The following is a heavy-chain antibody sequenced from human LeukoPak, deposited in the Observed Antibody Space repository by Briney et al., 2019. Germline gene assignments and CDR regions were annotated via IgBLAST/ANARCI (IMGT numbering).Heavy chain of an antibody. CDR3: AREGTVTTGYGMDV. CDR1: GFTFSSYA. J-gene: IGHJ6*02. CDR2: ISTGTSHT. D-gene: IGHD4-17*01. V-gene: IGHV3-21*01. Sequence: GGSLRPSCAASGFTFSSYAMNWVRQAPGRGLEWLSSISTGTSHTYYVDSVKGRFTISRDNAKNSLYLQMNSLSAEDTAVYYCAREGTVTTGYGMDVWGQGTTVTVSS.